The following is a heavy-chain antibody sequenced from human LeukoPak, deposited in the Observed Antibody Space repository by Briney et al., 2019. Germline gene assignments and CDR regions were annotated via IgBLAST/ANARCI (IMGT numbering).Heavy chain of an antibody. V-gene: IGHV3-73*01. J-gene: IGHJ3*02. Sequence: GGSLRLSCAASGFTVSSNYMSWVRQAPGKGLEWVGRIRSKANSYATAYAASVKGRFTISRDDSKNTAYLQMNSLKTEDTAVYYCAKDRNDYGDSPDDAFDIWGQGTMVTVSS. CDR1: GFTVSSNY. D-gene: IGHD4-17*01. CDR3: AKDRNDYGDSPDDAFDI. CDR2: IRSKANSYAT.